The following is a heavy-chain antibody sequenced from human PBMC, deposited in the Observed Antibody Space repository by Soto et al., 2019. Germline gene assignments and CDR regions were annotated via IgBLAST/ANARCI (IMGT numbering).Heavy chain of an antibody. CDR2: IRGSGDTI. CDR3: ARWSELVDFLGPFDY. D-gene: IGHD2-15*01. J-gene: IGHJ4*02. CDR1: GFTFSNYA. V-gene: IGHV3-23*01. Sequence: GGSLRLSCAASGFTFSNYAMSWVRQAPGKGLEWVSSIRGSGDTIYYADSVKGRFTISRDNAKNSLYVQMNSLRDEDTAVYYCARWSELVDFLGPFDYWGQGALVTVSS.